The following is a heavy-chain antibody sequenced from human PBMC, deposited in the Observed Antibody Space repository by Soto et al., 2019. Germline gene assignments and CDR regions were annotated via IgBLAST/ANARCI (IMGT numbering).Heavy chain of an antibody. CDR1: GFTFSSYS. CDR3: ARSGSGSYLYYDYYYYMYV. Sequence: EVQLVESGGGLVKPGGSLRLSCAASGFTFSSYSMNWVRQAPGKGLEWVSSISSSSSYIYYADSVKGRFTISRDKAKNSLYLQMNSLRAEDTAVYYCARSGSGSYLYYDYYYYMYVWGKGTTVTVSS. J-gene: IGHJ6*03. D-gene: IGHD3-10*01. CDR2: ISSSSSYI. V-gene: IGHV3-21*01.